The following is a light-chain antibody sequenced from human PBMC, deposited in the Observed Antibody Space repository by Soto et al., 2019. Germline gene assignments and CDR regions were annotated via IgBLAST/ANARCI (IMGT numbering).Light chain of an antibody. J-gene: IGKJ1*01. CDR2: LGS. Sequence: DIVMTQSPLSLPVTPGEPASISCRSSQSLLHSNGYNYLDWYLQKPGQSPQLLIYLGSNRASGVPDRFSGSGSGTDLTLKISSVEAEDVGVYYCMQALQTPRTFGQGTKVEI. CDR3: MQALQTPRT. CDR1: QSLLHSNGYNY. V-gene: IGKV2-28*01.